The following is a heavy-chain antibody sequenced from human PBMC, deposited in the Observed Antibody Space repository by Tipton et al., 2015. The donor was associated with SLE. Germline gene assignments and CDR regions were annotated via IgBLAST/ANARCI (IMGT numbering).Heavy chain of an antibody. CDR1: GSIFTDSY. CDR3: AAPEVGGTFIDS. CDR2: INPNSGGT. Sequence: QLVQSGAEVKKPGASVKVSCEAPGSIFTDSYIHWVRQAPGHGLEWMGWINPNSGGTNYAQKFQGRVTVTRDTSISTAYMELSGLRSDDTAVYYCAAPEVGGTFIDSWGQGTLVTVPS. J-gene: IGHJ4*02. D-gene: IGHD3-3*01. V-gene: IGHV1-2*02.